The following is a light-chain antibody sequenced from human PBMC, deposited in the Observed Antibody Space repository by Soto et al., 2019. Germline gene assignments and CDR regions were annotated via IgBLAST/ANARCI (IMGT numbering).Light chain of an antibody. Sequence: EIVLTQSPATLSLSPGERATLSCRASQSVSSYVAWYQQKPGQAPRLLIYDASNRATGIPARFSGSGSGTDFTHTISRLEREDFAVYYCQQRSNWLTFGGGTKVEIK. CDR1: QSVSSY. J-gene: IGKJ4*01. CDR2: DAS. CDR3: QQRSNWLT. V-gene: IGKV3-11*01.